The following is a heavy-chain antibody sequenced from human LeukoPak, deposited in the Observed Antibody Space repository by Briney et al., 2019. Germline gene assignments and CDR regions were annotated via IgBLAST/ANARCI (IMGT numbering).Heavy chain of an antibody. CDR3: ARDRGYYYGSGSRLPYNWFDP. CDR2: IYYGGST. J-gene: IGHJ5*02. V-gene: IGHV4-59*01. CDR1: GGSLSRYY. Sequence: SETLSLTCTVSGGSLSRYYWSWIRQPPGKGLEWIGYIYYGGSTNYNPSLKSRVTISVDTSKNQFSMKLSSVTAADTAVYYCARDRGYYYGSGSRLPYNWFDPWGQGTLVTVSS. D-gene: IGHD3-10*01.